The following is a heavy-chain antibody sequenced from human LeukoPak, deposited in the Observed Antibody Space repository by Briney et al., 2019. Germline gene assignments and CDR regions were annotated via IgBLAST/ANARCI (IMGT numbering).Heavy chain of an antibody. D-gene: IGHD3-16*02. CDR1: GFTFSSYS. V-gene: IGHV3-30*18. CDR3: AKDEYDYVWGSYLVDY. CDR2: ISYDGSNK. J-gene: IGHJ4*02. Sequence: GGSLRLSCAASGFTFSSYSMNWVRQAPGKGLEWVAVISYDGSNKYYADSVKGRFTISRDNSKNTLYLQMNSLRAEDTAVYYCAKDEYDYVWGSYLVDYWGQGTLVTVSS.